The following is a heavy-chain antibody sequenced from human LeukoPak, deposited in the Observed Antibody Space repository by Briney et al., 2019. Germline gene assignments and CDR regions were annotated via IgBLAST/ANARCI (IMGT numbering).Heavy chain of an antibody. CDR3: ARWSGYGDF. CDR2: ISGGGST. D-gene: IGHD5-12*01. CDR1: GFTVSSYG. J-gene: IGHJ4*02. V-gene: IGHV3-23*01. Sequence: GGSLRLSCAASGFTVSSYGMTWVRQGPGKGLEWVSGISGGGSTYYADSVKGRFTISRDNSKNSMYLQMNSLRAEDTAVYYCARWSGYGDFWGQGTLVTVSS.